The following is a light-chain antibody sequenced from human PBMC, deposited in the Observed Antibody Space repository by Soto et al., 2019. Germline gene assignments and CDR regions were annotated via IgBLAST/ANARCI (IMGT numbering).Light chain of an antibody. CDR1: SGHSSYA. V-gene: IGLV4-69*01. CDR3: QTWGTGIQGYVV. J-gene: IGLJ2*01. CDR2: LNSDGSH. Sequence: QLVLTQSPSASASLGASVKLTCTLSSGHSSYAIAWHQQQPEKGPRYLMKLNSDGSHSKGDGIPDRFSGSSSGAERYLTISRLQSEDEAAYYCQTWGTGIQGYVVLGGGTKLTVL.